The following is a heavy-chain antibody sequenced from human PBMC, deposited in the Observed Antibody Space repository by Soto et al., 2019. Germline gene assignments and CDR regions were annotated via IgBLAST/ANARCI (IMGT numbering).Heavy chain of an antibody. Sequence: QITLKESGPTLVKPTQTLTLTCTFSGFSLSTSGVGVGWIRQPPGKALEWLALIYWNDDKRYSPSLKSRLTITKDTSKNRVVLTMTNMDPVDTATYHCAHKQYDSSSWYEGWFDPWGQGTLVTVSS. CDR2: IYWNDDK. J-gene: IGHJ5*02. D-gene: IGHD6-13*01. V-gene: IGHV2-5*01. CDR3: AHKQYDSSSWYEGWFDP. CDR1: GFSLSTSGVG.